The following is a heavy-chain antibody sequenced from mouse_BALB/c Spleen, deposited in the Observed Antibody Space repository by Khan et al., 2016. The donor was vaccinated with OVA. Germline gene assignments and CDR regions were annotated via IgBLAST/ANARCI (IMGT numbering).Heavy chain of an antibody. CDR2: MTYSGHT. CDR3: ARSTYNYAFDY. D-gene: IGHD1-3*01. J-gene: IGHJ3*01. V-gene: IGHV3-8*02. CDR1: GDSITSGY. Sequence: VQLQESGPSLVQPSQTLSLTCSVTGDSITSGYLNWIRQFPGNKLEYMGYMTYSGHTYYNPSLKSRLSITPHTSKNQYYLHMNTLTTEDTAIYYCARSTYNYAFDYWGQGTLVSVSA.